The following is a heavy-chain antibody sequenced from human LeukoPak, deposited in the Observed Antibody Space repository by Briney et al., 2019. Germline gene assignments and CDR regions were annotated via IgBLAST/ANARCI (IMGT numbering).Heavy chain of an antibody. J-gene: IGHJ4*02. CDR3: ARANDYGDDY. V-gene: IGHV3-30-3*01. CDR1: GFTFNIYA. CDR2: ILPDGSDK. Sequence: GGSLRLSCAASGFTFNIYAIHWVRQAPGKGLKWVAVILPDGSDKYYADSVKGRYTISRDNSKNTLYLQMNSLRAEDTAVYYCARANDYGDDYWGQGTLVTVSS. D-gene: IGHD4-17*01.